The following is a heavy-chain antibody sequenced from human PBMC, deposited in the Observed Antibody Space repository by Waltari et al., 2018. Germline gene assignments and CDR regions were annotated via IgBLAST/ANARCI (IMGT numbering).Heavy chain of an antibody. V-gene: IGHV4-39*01. CDR2: ISYSGAT. Sequence: QLHLQESGPGLVKPSETLSLTCSVAGGSVTSSRHYWGWIRQPPGKGLEWPGTISYSGATYYNPSLRSRVTISLDTSKNQFSLKLNSVTAADTAVYYCATYVGASVGTAAFDVWGQGTMVTVSS. J-gene: IGHJ3*01. CDR1: GGSVTSSRHY. CDR3: ATYVGASVGTAAFDV. D-gene: IGHD3-16*01.